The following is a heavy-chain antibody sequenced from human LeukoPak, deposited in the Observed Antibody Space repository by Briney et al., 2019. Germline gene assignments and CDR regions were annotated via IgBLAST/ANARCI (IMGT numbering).Heavy chain of an antibody. Sequence: GESLRLSWAVTGFTFSVFCMRCVSQAPRKGGEWVALILYDGTNTQYEDSVKGRFTITRDTSKNPLYLQVNCLTAADTAVYSFAKGGRRQCLVTYSFDDWGQGTLVTVSS. D-gene: IGHD6-19*01. J-gene: IGHJ4*02. CDR3: AKGGRRQCLVTYSFDD. CDR1: GFTFSVFC. CDR2: ILYDGTNT. V-gene: IGHV3-30*02.